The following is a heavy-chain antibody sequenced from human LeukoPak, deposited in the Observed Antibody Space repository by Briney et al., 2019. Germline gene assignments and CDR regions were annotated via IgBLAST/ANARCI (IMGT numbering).Heavy chain of an antibody. CDR2: INHSGST. V-gene: IGHV4-34*01. CDR3: ARGGLLWFGELFY. Sequence: PSETLSLTCAVYGGSFSGYYWSWIRQPPGKGLEWIGEINHSGSTNYNPSLKSRVTISVDTSKNQFSLKLSSVTAADTAVYYCARGGLLWFGELFYWGQGTLVTVSS. J-gene: IGHJ4*02. CDR1: GGSFSGYY. D-gene: IGHD3-10*01.